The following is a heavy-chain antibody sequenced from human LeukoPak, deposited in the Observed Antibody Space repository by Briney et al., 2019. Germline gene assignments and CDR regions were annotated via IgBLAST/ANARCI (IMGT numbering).Heavy chain of an antibody. Sequence: GGSLRLSCAASGFTFSNAWMSWVRQAPGKGLEYVSAISSNGGSTYYADSVKGRFTISRDNSKNTLYLQMSSLRAEDTAVYYCVKGLRGYSGYDRGAFDIWGQGTMVTVSS. CDR2: ISSNGGST. CDR3: VKGLRGYSGYDRGAFDI. J-gene: IGHJ3*02. V-gene: IGHV3-64D*09. CDR1: GFTFSNAW. D-gene: IGHD5-12*01.